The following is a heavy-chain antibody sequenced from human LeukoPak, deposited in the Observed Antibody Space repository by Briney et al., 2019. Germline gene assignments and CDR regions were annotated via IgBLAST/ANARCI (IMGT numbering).Heavy chain of an antibody. D-gene: IGHD6-13*01. J-gene: IGHJ4*02. Sequence: GGSLRLSCAASGFTFSDYYMSWIRQAPGKELEWVSYISSSSSYTNYADSVKGRFTISRDNAKNSLYLQMNSLRAEDTAVYYCARSSSWYLFDYWGQGTLVTVSS. CDR1: GFTFSDYY. CDR3: ARSSSWYLFDY. V-gene: IGHV3-11*03. CDR2: ISSSSSYT.